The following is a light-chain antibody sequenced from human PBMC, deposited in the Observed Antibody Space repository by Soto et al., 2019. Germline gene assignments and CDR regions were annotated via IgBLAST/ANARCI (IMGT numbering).Light chain of an antibody. CDR1: QSVSSSY. Sequence: EIVLTQSPGTLSLSPGERATLSCRASQSVSSSYLAWYQQKPGQAPRLLIFGASTRATGVPARFIGSGSGTEFTLTISSLQSEDFGFYYSQQYNSWPWTFGQGTKVDI. V-gene: IGKV3-15*01. CDR2: GAS. CDR3: QQYNSWPWT. J-gene: IGKJ1*01.